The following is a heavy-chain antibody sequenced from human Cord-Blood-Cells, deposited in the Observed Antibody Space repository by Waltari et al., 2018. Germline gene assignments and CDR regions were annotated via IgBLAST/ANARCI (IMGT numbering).Heavy chain of an antibody. CDR2: ISGSGGST. CDR3: ANIPWGYQLLDDY. CDR1: GFTFSSYA. J-gene: IGHJ4*02. Sequence: EVQLLESGGGLVQPGGSLRLSCAASGFTFSSYAMSWVRQAPGKGLEWVSAISGSGGSTYYADSVKGRFTISRDNSKNTLYLQMNSLRAEDTAVYYCANIPWGYQLLDDYWGQGTLVTVSS. V-gene: IGHV3-23*01. D-gene: IGHD2-2*01.